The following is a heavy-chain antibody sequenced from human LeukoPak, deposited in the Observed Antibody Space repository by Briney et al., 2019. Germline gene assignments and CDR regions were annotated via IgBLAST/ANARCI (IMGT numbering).Heavy chain of an antibody. CDR1: GYSISSGYY. CDR2: IFHSGST. D-gene: IGHD6-13*01. Sequence: SETLSLTCAVSGYSISSGYYWGWIRQPPGKGLEWIGSIFHSGSTYYNPSLKSRVTLSVDTSKNQFSLKLSSVTAADTAVYYCARDSSWSGTRKLDYWGQGTLVTVSS. J-gene: IGHJ4*02. CDR3: ARDSSWSGTRKLDY. V-gene: IGHV4-38-2*02.